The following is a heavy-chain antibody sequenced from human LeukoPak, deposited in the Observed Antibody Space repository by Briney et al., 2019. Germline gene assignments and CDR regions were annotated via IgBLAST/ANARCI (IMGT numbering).Heavy chain of an antibody. D-gene: IGHD3-22*01. V-gene: IGHV3-33*01. CDR1: GFTFSNYG. CDR2: IWYDGTNK. CDR3: ARDRRAYYYDNSGYLDS. J-gene: IGHJ4*02. Sequence: GGSLRLSCAASGFTFSNYGMRWVRQAPGKGLEWVALIWYDGTNKYYADSVKGRFTISRDNSKNTLYLQMNSLRAEDTAVYSCARDRRAYYYDNSGYLDSWGQGTLVTVSS.